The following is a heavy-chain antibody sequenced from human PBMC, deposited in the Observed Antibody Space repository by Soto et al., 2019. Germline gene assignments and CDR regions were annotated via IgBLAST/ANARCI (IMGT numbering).Heavy chain of an antibody. CDR2: MNPNSGNT. D-gene: IGHD3-22*01. CDR3: ARGPSDFYYDSSGSPAIKKPYYYYGMDV. J-gene: IGHJ6*01. CDR1: GYTFTSYD. V-gene: IGHV1-8*01. Sequence: QVQLVQSGAEVKKPGASVKVSCKASGYTFTSYDINWVRQATGQGLEWMGWMNPNSGNTGYAQKFQGRVTMTRNTSISTAYMELSSLRSEDTAVYYCARGPSDFYYDSSGSPAIKKPYYYYGMDVW.